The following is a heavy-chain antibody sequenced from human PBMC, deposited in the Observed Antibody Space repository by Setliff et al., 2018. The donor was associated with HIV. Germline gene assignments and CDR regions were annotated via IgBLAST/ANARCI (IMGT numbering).Heavy chain of an antibody. J-gene: IGHJ6*03. CDR1: GFTFSDYY. CDR2: ISGLGGGTI. D-gene: IGHD2-15*01. CDR3: ARAGVVEGYYYYYYMDV. Sequence: GESLKISCAASGFTFSDYYMSWIRQAPGKGLEWVSYISGLGGGTIYYADSVRGRFTISRDDAEKSVYLQMNSLRAEDTAVYYCARAGVVEGYYYYYYMDVWGKGTTVTVSS. V-gene: IGHV3-11*04.